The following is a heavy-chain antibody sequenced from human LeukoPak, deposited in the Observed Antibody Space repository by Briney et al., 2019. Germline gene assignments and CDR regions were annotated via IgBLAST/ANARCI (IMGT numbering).Heavy chain of an antibody. Sequence: SETLSLTCAVYGGSFSGYYWSWIRQPPGKGLEWIGEINHSGSTNYNPSLKSRVTISVDTSKNQFSLKLSSATAADTAVYYCARGPGMANGTLTGFDPWGQGTLVTVSS. CDR2: INHSGST. D-gene: IGHD5-24*01. J-gene: IGHJ5*02. CDR3: ARGPGMANGTLTGFDP. CDR1: GGSFSGYY. V-gene: IGHV4-34*01.